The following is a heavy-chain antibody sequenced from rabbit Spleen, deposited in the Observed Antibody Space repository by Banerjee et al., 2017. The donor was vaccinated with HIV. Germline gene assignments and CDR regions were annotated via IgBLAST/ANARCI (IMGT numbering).Heavy chain of an antibody. CDR3: ARDLIGVIGWNFNL. CDR2: INTATGKD. J-gene: IGHJ4*01. CDR1: GFSFSDRDV. Sequence: QSLEESGGGLVQPEGSLTLTCTASGFSFSDRDVMCWVRQAPGKGLEWIACINTATGKDVYATWAKGRFTISKTSSTTVTLQMTSLTAADTATYFCARDLIGVIGWNFNLWGQGTLVTVS. D-gene: IGHD1-1*01. V-gene: IGHV1S40*01.